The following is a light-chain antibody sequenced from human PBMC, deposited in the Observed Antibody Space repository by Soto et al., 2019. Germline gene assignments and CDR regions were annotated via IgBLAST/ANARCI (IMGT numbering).Light chain of an antibody. CDR2: AAS. J-gene: IGKJ1*01. CDR1: QGISRY. Sequence: MQWSPTPSYLVASVGARGPITCRASQGISRYLSWYQQKPGKVPKLLIYAASTLQSGVPSRFSGSGSGTDFTLTISSLQPEDVATYYCQKYNSAPWTFGQGAKVDI. CDR3: QKYNSAPWT. V-gene: IGKV1-27*01.